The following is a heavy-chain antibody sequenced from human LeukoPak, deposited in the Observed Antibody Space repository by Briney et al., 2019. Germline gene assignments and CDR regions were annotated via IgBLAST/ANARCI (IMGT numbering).Heavy chain of an antibody. Sequence: GGSLRLSCVASGFIFNKHAMSWVRQAPGKGLEWVSGLSGSGSSTDYADSVKGRFTVSRDNSKNTLFLQMNSLRAEDTAIYYCAKERDYGSADYWGQGTLVTVSS. CDR1: GFIFNKHA. D-gene: IGHD3-10*01. CDR2: LSGSGSST. CDR3: AKERDYGSADY. J-gene: IGHJ4*02. V-gene: IGHV3-23*01.